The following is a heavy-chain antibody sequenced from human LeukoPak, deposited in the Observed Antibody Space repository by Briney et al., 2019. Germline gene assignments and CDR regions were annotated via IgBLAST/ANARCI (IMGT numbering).Heavy chain of an antibody. CDR2: ISYDGSNK. D-gene: IGHD4-17*01. CDR3: AKSAYGDYYFDY. Sequence: GGSLRLSCAASGFTFSSYWMNWARQAPGKGLEWVAVISYDGSNKYYADSVKGRFTISRDNSKNTLYLQMNSLRAEDTAVYYCAKSAYGDYYFDYWGQGTLVTVSS. V-gene: IGHV3-30*18. J-gene: IGHJ4*02. CDR1: GFTFSSYW.